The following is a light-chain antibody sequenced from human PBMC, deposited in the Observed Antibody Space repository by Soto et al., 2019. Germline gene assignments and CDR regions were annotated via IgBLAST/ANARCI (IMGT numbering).Light chain of an antibody. CDR2: GAS. J-gene: IGKJ1*01. V-gene: IGKV3-20*01. CDR1: QSVSSSY. Sequence: EIVLTHSPGTLSLSPWERATLSCRASQSVSSSYLAWYQQKPGQAPRLLIYGASSRATGIPDRFSGSGSGTDFTLTISRLEPEDFAVYYCQQYGSSPLTFGQGTKVDIK. CDR3: QQYGSSPLT.